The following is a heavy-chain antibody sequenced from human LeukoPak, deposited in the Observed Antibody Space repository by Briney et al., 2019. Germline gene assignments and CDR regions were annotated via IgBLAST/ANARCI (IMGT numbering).Heavy chain of an antibody. CDR3: ARGGMGPIVVVVAASYGMDV. CDR2: IIPIFGTA. D-gene: IGHD2-15*01. CDR1: GGTFSSYA. J-gene: IGHJ6*02. V-gene: IGHV1-69*13. Sequence: GASVKVSCKASGGTFSSYAISWMRQAPGQGLEWMGGIIPIFGTANYAQKFQGRVTITADESTSTAYMELSSLRSEDTAVYYCARGGMGPIVVVVAASYGMDVWGQGTTVTVSS.